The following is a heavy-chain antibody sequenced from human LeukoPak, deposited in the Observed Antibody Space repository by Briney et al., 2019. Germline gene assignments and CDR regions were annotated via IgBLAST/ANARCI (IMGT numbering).Heavy chain of an antibody. D-gene: IGHD6-13*01. CDR2: INTNGGTT. J-gene: IGHJ2*01. CDR1: GFTFSSYP. V-gene: IGHV3-64*01. Sequence: GGSLRLSCAASGFTFSSYPMHWVRQAPGEGLEYVSAINTNGGTTFYANSVKDRFTISRDHSKNTLYLQMGSLRPEDMAVYYCARGRSGAAARYRDLWGRGTLVTVSS. CDR3: ARGRSGAAARYRDL.